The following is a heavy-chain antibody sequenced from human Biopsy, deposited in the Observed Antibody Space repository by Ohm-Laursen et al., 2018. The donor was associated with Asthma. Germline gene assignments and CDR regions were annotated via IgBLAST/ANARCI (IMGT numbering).Heavy chain of an antibody. CDR1: GDAMSTSGSY. V-gene: IGHV4-39*02. CDR2: IYYSGRT. J-gene: IGHJ2*01. Sequence: GTLSLICIVSGDAMSTSGSYWGWIRQSPGKGLEWIGSIYYSGRTYYNPSLESRVTISADTSKNHFSLKVTSVTAADTAVYYCARAVSSSSYWYFDLWGRGDLVTVSS. CDR3: ARAVSSSSYWYFDL. D-gene: IGHD6-6*01.